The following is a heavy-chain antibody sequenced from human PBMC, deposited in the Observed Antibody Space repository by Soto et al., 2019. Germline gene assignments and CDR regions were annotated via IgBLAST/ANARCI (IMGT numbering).Heavy chain of an antibody. CDR3: LQILCASACMKIFFSHSHYALDV. CDR2: LIWDDDK. J-gene: IGHJ6*02. Sequence: QITLKESGPTLVKPTQTLTLTCTFSGLSLRTTGVGVGWVRQPPGKALEWLALLIWDDDKRYSPSLNSRLTLTNATSETQAVLTMTDMDTLATATYSCLQILCASACMKIFFSHSHYALDVWGQGTAVTVSS. D-gene: IGHD2-8*01. CDR1: GLSLRTTGVG. V-gene: IGHV2-5*02.